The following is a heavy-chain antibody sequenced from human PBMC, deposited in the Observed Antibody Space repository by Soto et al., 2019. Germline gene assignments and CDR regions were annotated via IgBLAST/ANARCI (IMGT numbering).Heavy chain of an antibody. V-gene: IGHV1-2*02. CDR1: GYIFSANY. J-gene: IGHJ5*02. D-gene: IGHD6-6*01. Sequence: ASVKVSCKASGYIFSANYIHWVRQAPGQGLEWLGWINPHSGATNYAQKFLGRVTMSADTSASTAYMDLASLKIDDTAVYYCAREVVETSSLWLDPWGQGTLVTVSS. CDR3: AREVVETSSLWLDP. CDR2: INPHSGAT.